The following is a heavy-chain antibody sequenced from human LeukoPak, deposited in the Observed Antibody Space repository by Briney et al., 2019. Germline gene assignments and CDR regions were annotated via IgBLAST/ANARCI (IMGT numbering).Heavy chain of an antibody. V-gene: IGHV3-30*04. CDR3: ARDQGSYDY. Sequence: GGSLRLSCAASGFTFSSYEMNWVRQAPGKGLEWVAVISYDGSNKYYADSVKGRFTISRDNSKNTLYLQMNSLRAEDTAVYYCARDQGSYDYWGQGTLVTVSS. J-gene: IGHJ4*02. CDR1: GFTFSSYE. CDR2: ISYDGSNK.